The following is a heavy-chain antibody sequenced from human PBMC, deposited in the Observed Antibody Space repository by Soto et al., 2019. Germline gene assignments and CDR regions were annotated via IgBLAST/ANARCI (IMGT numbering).Heavy chain of an antibody. CDR2: IIPIFGTA. J-gene: IGHJ4*02. CDR3: AKSVFIAAAEGFYFDY. D-gene: IGHD6-13*01. V-gene: IGHV1-69*13. Sequence: SVKVSCKASGGTFSSYAISWVRQAPGQGLEWMGGIIPIFGTANYAQKFQGRVTITADESTSTAYMELSSLRSEDTAVYYCAKSVFIAAAEGFYFDYWGQGTLVTVSS. CDR1: GGTFSSYA.